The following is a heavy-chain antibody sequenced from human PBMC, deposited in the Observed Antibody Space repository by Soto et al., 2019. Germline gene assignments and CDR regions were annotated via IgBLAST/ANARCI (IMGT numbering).Heavy chain of an antibody. CDR1: GGSISSYY. Sequence: SETLSLTCTVSGGSISSYYWSWIRQPPGKGLEWIGYIYYSGSTNYNPSPKSRVTISVDTSKNQFSLKLSSVTAADTAVYYCARYCSGGSCYQAYFDYWGQGTLVTVSS. CDR2: IYYSGST. D-gene: IGHD2-15*01. J-gene: IGHJ4*02. V-gene: IGHV4-59*01. CDR3: ARYCSGGSCYQAYFDY.